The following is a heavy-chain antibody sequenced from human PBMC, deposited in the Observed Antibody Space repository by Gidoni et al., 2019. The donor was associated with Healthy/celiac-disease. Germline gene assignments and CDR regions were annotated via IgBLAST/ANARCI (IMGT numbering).Heavy chain of an antibody. V-gene: IGHV1-18*01. Sequence: QLQLVQSGAEVTKPGASVKVSCKASGYTFTSYGISWVRQAPGQGLEWMGWILAYNGNTNYAQKLQGRVTMTTDTSTSTAYMELRSLRSDDTAVYYCAREGRVIAAAGEYYFDYWGQGTLVTVSS. J-gene: IGHJ4*02. CDR1: GYTFTSYG. CDR3: AREGRVIAAAGEYYFDY. D-gene: IGHD6-13*01. CDR2: ILAYNGNT.